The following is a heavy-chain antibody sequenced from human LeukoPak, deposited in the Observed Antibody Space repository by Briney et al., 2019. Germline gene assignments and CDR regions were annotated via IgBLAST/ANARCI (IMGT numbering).Heavy chain of an antibody. D-gene: IGHD6-19*01. Sequence: SETLSLTCTVSGGSISSGSYYWGWIRQPPGKGLDWIGSFYYTGNTYYNPSLKSRVTISVDTSKNQFSLKLSSVTAADTAVYHCARQIAGAGEWAFDMWGQGTMITGSS. V-gene: IGHV4-39*01. CDR2: FYYTGNT. CDR1: GGSISSGSYY. CDR3: ARQIAGAGEWAFDM. J-gene: IGHJ3*02.